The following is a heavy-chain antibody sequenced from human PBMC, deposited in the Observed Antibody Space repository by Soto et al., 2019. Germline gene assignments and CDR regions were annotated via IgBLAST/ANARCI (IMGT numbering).Heavy chain of an antibody. CDR1: GYTFTSYD. J-gene: IGHJ5*02. CDR3: ARGGVSMTTGTNWFDP. Sequence: ASVKVSCKASGYTFTSYDINWVRQATGQGLEWMGWMNPNSGNTGYAQKFQDRVTMTRNTSISTAYMELSSLRSEDTAVYYCARGGVSMTTGTNWFDPWGQGTLVTVSS. CDR2: MNPNSGNT. V-gene: IGHV1-8*01. D-gene: IGHD4-17*01.